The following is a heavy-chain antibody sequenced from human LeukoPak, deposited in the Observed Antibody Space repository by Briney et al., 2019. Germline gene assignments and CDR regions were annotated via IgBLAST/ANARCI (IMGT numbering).Heavy chain of an antibody. CDR3: ARLSAVDLITFGGLGLPGYFDY. CDR2: IYYSGSA. D-gene: IGHD3-16*01. J-gene: IGHJ4*02. CDR1: GGSISSSSYY. Sequence: SETLSLTCTVSGGSISSSSYYWGWIRQPPGKGLEWIGSIYYSGSAYYNPSLKSRVTISVGTSQNQFSLKLRSVTAADTAVYYCARLSAVDLITFGGLGLPGYFDYWGQGTLVTVSS. V-gene: IGHV4-39*01.